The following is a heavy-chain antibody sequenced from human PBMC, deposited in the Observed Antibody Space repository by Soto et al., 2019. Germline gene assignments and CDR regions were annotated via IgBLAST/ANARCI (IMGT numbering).Heavy chain of an antibody. D-gene: IGHD3-22*01. CDR3: AKDRQYGYYDRTGYYGLEY. CDR1: GFSFSTYG. CDR2: ISYDGSNK. V-gene: IGHV3-30*18. J-gene: IGHJ4*02. Sequence: QVKLVESGGGVVQPGMSLRLSCAASGFSFSTYGVHWARQAPGKGLEWVAGISYDGSNKYYAESVKGRFTISRDNSKNTLYLQMSSLRAEDTAVYYCAKDRQYGYYDRTGYYGLEYWGQGTLVTVSS.